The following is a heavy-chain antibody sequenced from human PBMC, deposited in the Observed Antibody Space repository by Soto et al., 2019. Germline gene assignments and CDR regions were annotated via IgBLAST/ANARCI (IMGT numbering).Heavy chain of an antibody. Sequence: ASVKVSCKASGYTFTSYGISWVRQAPGQGPEWMGWISAYNGNTNYAQKLQGRVTMTTDTSTSTAYMELRSLRSDDTAVYYCARDKYSSSWYGYYYYYGMDVWGQGTTVTVSS. CDR2: ISAYNGNT. J-gene: IGHJ6*02. D-gene: IGHD6-13*01. CDR1: GYTFTSYG. CDR3: ARDKYSSSWYGYYYYYGMDV. V-gene: IGHV1-18*01.